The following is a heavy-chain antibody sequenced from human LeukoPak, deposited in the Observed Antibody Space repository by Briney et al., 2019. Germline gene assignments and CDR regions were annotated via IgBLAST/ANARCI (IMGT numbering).Heavy chain of an antibody. CDR3: ARGPVMDDFWSGYYIY. D-gene: IGHD3-3*01. Sequence: ASVTVSCKASGYTFTSYAMHWVRQAPGQRLEWMGWINAGNGNTKYSQKFQGRVTITRDTSASTAYMELSSLRSEDTAVYYCARGPVMDDFWSGYYIYWGQGTLVTVSS. CDR1: GYTFTSYA. J-gene: IGHJ4*02. CDR2: INAGNGNT. V-gene: IGHV1-3*01.